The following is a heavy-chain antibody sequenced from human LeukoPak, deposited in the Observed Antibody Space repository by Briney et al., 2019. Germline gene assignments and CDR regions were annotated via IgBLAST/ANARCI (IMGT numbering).Heavy chain of an antibody. D-gene: IGHD6-19*01. CDR1: GGSISSYY. CDR3: ARVGVYSSGFYYMDV. V-gene: IGHV4-59*01. J-gene: IGHJ6*03. CDR2: IYYSGST. Sequence: PSETLSLTCTVSGGSISSYYWSWIRQPPGKGLEWIGYIYYSGSTNYNPSLKSRVTISVDTSKNQFSLKLSSVTAADTAVYYCARVGVYSSGFYYMDVWGKGTTVTVSS.